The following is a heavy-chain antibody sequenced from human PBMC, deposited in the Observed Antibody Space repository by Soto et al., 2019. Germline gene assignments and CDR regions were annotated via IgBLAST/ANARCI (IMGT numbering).Heavy chain of an antibody. CDR3: ARDDYWFDP. D-gene: IGHD2-21*02. J-gene: IGHJ5*02. CDR2: TYFRSTWYN. V-gene: IGHV6-1*01. CDR1: GDSVSSNRAA. Sequence: SQTLSLTCAISGDSVSSNRAAWNWIRQSPSRGLEWLGRTYFRSTWYNDYAESMKSRISINPDTSKNHFSLQLNSVTPEDTAVYYCARDDYWFDPWGQGTLVTVSS.